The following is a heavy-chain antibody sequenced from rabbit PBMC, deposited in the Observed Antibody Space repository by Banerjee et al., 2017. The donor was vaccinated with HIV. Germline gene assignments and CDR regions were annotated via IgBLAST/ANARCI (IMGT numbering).Heavy chain of an antibody. Sequence: QSLEESGGDLVKPGASLTLTCKASGLDFSSSYWICWVRQAPGKGLEWIACIVAGSSGSTYYASWAKGRFTISKTSSTTVTLQLDSLTAADTATYFCARDRDTGTVYYFDLWGQGTLVTVS. J-gene: IGHJ4*01. CDR2: IVAGSSGST. CDR3: ARDRDTGTVYYFDL. V-gene: IGHV1S40*01. D-gene: IGHD7-1*01. CDR1: GLDFSSSYW.